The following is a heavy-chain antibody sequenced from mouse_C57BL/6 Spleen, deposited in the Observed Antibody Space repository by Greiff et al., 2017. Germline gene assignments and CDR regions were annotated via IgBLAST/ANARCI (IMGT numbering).Heavy chain of an antibody. D-gene: IGHD2-5*01. J-gene: IGHJ3*01. CDR1: GYTFTSYW. Sequence: VQLQQPGAELVKPGASVKLSCKASGYTFTSYWMQWVKQRPGQGLEWIGEIDPSDSYTKYNPKFKGKATLTVDTSSSTAYMQLSSLAAEDSAVYYCASLMGSKAWFAYWGQGTLVTVSA. CDR2: IDPSDSYT. CDR3: ASLMGSKAWFAY. V-gene: IGHV1-50*01.